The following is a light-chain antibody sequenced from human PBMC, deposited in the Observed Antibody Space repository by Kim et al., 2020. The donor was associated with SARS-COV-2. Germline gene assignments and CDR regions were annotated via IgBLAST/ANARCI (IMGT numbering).Light chain of an antibody. J-gene: IGKJ1*01. CDR3: QQSNDWPPLT. CDR2: DAT. CDR1: QTINNK. V-gene: IGKV3-15*01. Sequence: SPGERATLDCRASQTINNKLVWYQQKPGQAPRLLIYDATTRATGVPARFIGSGSETDFTLTISSLQSEDFAVYYCQQSNDWPPLTFGQGTKVDIK.